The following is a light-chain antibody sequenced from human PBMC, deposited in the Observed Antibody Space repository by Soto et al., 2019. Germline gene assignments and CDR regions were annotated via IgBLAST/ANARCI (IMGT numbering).Light chain of an antibody. CDR3: QQYGTSPWT. CDR2: GAS. V-gene: IGKV3-20*01. CDR1: QGVSTRY. J-gene: IGKJ1*01. Sequence: IVGTHSPGTLSLSPGERGTLACRASQGVSTRYFAWYQQKPGQAPRLLIYGASSRATGIPDRFSGSGSETDFTLTISRLEPEDFAMYYCQQYGTSPWTFGQGTKVDIK.